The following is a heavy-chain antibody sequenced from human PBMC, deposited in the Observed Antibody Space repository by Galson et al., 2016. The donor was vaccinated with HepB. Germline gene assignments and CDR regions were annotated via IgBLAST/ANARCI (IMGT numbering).Heavy chain of an antibody. CDR2: IYDSGSX. CDR1: XAXIXXXY. V-gene: IGHV4-59*12. J-gene: IGHJ5*02. D-gene: IGHD3-22*01. CDR3: ARDLGYDNNKWFDP. Sequence: ETLSLTCTVSXAXIXXXYWXWXRQXXGKGLEWIAYIYDSGSXNYKPSLKSRVTISIDTSKNQFSLKLSSVTAADTAFYYCARDLGYDNNKWFDPWGQGNLVTVSS.